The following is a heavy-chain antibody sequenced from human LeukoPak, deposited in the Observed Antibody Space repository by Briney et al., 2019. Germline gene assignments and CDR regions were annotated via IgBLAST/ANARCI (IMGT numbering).Heavy chain of an antibody. CDR3: ARDHIAARHMDV. CDR1: GGSISSGDYY. D-gene: IGHD6-6*01. V-gene: IGHV4-30-4*01. Sequence: PSETLSLTCTVSGGSISSGDYYWSWIRQPPGKGLEWIGYIYYSGSTYYNPSLKSRVTISVDTSKNQFSLKLSSVTAADTAVYYCARDHIAARHMDVWGKGTTVTVSS. J-gene: IGHJ6*03. CDR2: IYYSGST.